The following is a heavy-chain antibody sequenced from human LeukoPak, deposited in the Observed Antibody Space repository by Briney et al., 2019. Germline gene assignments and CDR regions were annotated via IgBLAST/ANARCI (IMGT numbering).Heavy chain of an antibody. D-gene: IGHD3-10*01. Sequence: GGSLRLSCAASGFTFSSVWMNWVRQAPGKGLEWVANIKSDGSEKHYVDSVKGRFTISRDNTKNSLYLQMNSLRDDDTAVYYCARDLRGSGNYEFDYWGQGTLVTVSS. CDR2: IKSDGSEK. CDR1: GFTFSSVW. V-gene: IGHV3-7*01. J-gene: IGHJ4*02. CDR3: ARDLRGSGNYEFDY.